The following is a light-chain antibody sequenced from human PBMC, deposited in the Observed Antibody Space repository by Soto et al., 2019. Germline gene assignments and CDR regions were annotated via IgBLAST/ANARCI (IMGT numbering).Light chain of an antibody. CDR1: QGINSY. CDR2: TAS. CDR3: QQLYTYPLT. V-gene: IGKV1-9*01. J-gene: IGKJ4*01. Sequence: DIQLTQSPSFLSAAVGARVTVTCRASQGINSYLSWYQQKPGKAPKLLIYTASTLQSGVPSRFSGSGAGTEFTLTITSLQPDDFAAYYGQQLYTYPLTFGGGTQVEIK.